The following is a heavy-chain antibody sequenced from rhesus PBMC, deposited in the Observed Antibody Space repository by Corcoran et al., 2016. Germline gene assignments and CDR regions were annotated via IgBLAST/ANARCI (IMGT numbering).Heavy chain of an antibody. V-gene: IGHV4-160*01. Sequence: QVQLQESGPGLVKPPETLSLTCAVSGGSVSSTYWSWIRQSPGKGLEWIGSIYGGNGNTNYNPSLKSRATISTDTSKNQFSLKLRSVTAADTAVYFCARYKPITGTTFFDYWGQGVLVTVSS. CDR1: GGSVSSTY. J-gene: IGHJ4*01. CDR3: ARYKPITGTTFFDY. CDR2: IYGGNGNT. D-gene: IGHD1-7*02.